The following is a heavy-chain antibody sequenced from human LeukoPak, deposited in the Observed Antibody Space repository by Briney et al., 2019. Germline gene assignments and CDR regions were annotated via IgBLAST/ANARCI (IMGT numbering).Heavy chain of an antibody. CDR2: ISGSGGSA. J-gene: IGHJ2*01. D-gene: IGHD4-17*01. CDR3: AKSWNDYGDFRWYFDL. CDR1: GFTFSSYA. V-gene: IGHV3-23*01. Sequence: EGSLRLSCAASGFTFSSYAMSWVRQAPGKGLEWVSGISGSGGSAYYADSVKGRFTISRDNSKNTLYLQMNSLRAEDTAVYYCAKSWNDYGDFRWYFDLWGRGTLVTVSS.